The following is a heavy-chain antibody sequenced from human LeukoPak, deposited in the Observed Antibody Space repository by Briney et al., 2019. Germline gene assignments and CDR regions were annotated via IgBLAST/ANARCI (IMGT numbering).Heavy chain of an antibody. V-gene: IGHV1-18*04. Sequence: ASVKVSCKASGYTFTGYYMHWVRQAPGQGLEWMGWISAYNGNTNYAQKLRGRVTMTTDTSTSTAYMELRSLRSDDTAVYYCARGDEDFWSGYYSSKGFDPWGQGTLVTVSS. CDR1: GYTFTGYY. CDR2: ISAYNGNT. D-gene: IGHD3-3*01. J-gene: IGHJ5*02. CDR3: ARGDEDFWSGYYSSKGFDP.